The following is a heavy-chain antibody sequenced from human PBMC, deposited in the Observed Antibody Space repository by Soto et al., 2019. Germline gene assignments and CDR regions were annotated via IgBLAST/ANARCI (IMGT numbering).Heavy chain of an antibody. Sequence: ASVKVSCKASGYTFSSYAFSWVRQAPGQGLEWMGWISVNTGTTIYAQRFLGRVTLTTDTSTSTAYMELRSLTSDDTALYFCASQVRDSGYDYSFDYWGQGTLVTVSS. V-gene: IGHV1-18*01. J-gene: IGHJ4*02. CDR2: ISVNTGTT. CDR1: GYTFSSYA. CDR3: ASQVRDSGYDYSFDY. D-gene: IGHD5-12*01.